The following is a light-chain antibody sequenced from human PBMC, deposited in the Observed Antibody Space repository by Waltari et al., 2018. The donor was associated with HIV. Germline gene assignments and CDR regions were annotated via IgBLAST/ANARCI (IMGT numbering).Light chain of an antibody. V-gene: IGLV2-14*01. CDR2: EVS. CDR3: SSYTSSSTLGVV. CDR1: SSDVGGYTY. Sequence: QSALTQPASVSGSPGQSITISCTGTSSDVGGYTYVSWYQQHPGKAPKLMIYEVSDRPSGVSNRFSGSKSGNTASLTISGLQAEDEAAYYCSSYTSSSTLGVVFGGGTKLTVL. J-gene: IGLJ2*01.